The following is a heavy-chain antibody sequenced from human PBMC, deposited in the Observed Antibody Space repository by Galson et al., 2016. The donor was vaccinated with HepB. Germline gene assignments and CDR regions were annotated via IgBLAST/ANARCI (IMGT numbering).Heavy chain of an antibody. D-gene: IGHD5-18*01. V-gene: IGHV3-15*01. CDR1: GFTFSNSW. Sequence: SLRLSCAASGFTFSNSWMSWVRQTPGKGLEWVGRIKSKTDGGTTDYAAFVKGRFTISRDDSKNTLYLQMNSLKTEDTAVYYCITDSAMAFDHWGQGTQVTVSS. CDR3: ITDSAMAFDH. J-gene: IGHJ4*02. CDR2: IKSKTDGGTT.